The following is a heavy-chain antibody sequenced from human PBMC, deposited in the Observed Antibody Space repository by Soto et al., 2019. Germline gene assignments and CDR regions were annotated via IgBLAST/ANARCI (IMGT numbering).Heavy chain of an antibody. CDR1: GGTFSSNA. J-gene: IGHJ6*02. Sequence: SVKVSCKASGGTFSSNAISWVRQAPGQGLEWMGGIIPIYGTANYAQKFQGRVTITADTSTSIVYMDLSTLSSEDTAVYFCARDIRSGYYYYYYGMDVWGPGXTVTVYS. CDR2: IIPIYGTA. CDR3: ARDIRSGYYYYYYGMDV. D-gene: IGHD5-12*01. V-gene: IGHV1-69*06.